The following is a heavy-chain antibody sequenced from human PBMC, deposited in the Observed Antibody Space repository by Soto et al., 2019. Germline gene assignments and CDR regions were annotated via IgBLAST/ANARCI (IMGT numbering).Heavy chain of an antibody. D-gene: IGHD1-26*01. Sequence: SWTQSLTCAVYGGHFRCYYWTWIRQAPGKGLEWIGEINRSGSTNYNPSRKSRVTISVDTSKNPFSLKLSSVTAADTAVYYCARGGRGYYKVYYYGMDVWGQGTTVTVSS. CDR1: GGHFRCYY. V-gene: IGHV4-34*01. CDR3: ARGGRGYYKVYYYGMDV. CDR2: INRSGST. J-gene: IGHJ6*02.